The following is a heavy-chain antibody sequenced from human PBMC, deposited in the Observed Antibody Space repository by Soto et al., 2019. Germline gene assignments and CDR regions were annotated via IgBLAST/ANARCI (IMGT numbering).Heavy chain of an antibody. CDR1: GFTFSSYA. CDR3: AKVNDSIWGSYRYSAGEFDY. J-gene: IGHJ4*02. CDR2: ISGSGGST. D-gene: IGHD3-16*02. V-gene: IGHV3-23*01. Sequence: EVQLLESGGGLVQPGGSLRLSCAASGFTFSSYAMSWVRQAPGKGLEWVSAISGSGGSTYYADSAKGRFTISRDNSKNTLYLQMNSLRAEDTAVYYCAKVNDSIWGSYRYSAGEFDYWGEGTLVTVSS.